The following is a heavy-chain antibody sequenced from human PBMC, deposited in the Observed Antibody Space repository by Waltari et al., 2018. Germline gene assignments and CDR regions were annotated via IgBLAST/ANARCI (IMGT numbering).Heavy chain of an antibody. CDR3: ARYSVGAAFDL. CDR2: MNPNDRT. CDR1: GYTSTNLD. Sequence: QVQLVQSGAEVKAPGASVKVSCKTSGYTSTNLDINWVRQAAGHGLEGMGCMNPNDRTGYEPQFQGRVAMTRDASINTAYLELTNLRSDDTAVYYCARYSVGAAFDLWGQGTQVTVSS. D-gene: IGHD1-26*01. V-gene: IGHV1-8*01. J-gene: IGHJ3*01.